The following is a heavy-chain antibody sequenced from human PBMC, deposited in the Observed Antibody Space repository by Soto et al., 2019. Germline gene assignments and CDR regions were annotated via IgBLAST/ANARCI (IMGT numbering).Heavy chain of an antibody. J-gene: IGHJ4*02. D-gene: IGHD3-3*01. CDR1: GYTFTEFD. CDR3: ARVVRFFGGHAGY. V-gene: IGHV1-8*01. CDR2: MNTNTGNT. Sequence: QVLLVQSGADVNKPGASVKVSCKTSGYTFTEFDINWVRQAPGQGLEWMGWMNTNTGNTGYAQKFQGRVTMTRDTSISTAYMELGRLISVGTAVYYCARVVRFFGGHAGYWGQGTLVTVSS.